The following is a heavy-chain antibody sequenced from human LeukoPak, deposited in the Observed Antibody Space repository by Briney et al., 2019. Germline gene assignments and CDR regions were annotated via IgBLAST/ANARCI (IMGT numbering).Heavy chain of an antibody. CDR2: MSGSGGST. J-gene: IGHJ3*02. D-gene: IGHD6-19*01. CDR1: GFTFSIYG. CDR3: AKGQAGIAVAFDI. V-gene: IGHV3-23*01. Sequence: PGGSLRLSCAASGFTFSIYGMSWVRQAPGRGLEWVSAMSGSGGSTYYADSVKGRFTISRDNSKNTLYLQMNSLRAEDTAVYYCAKGQAGIAVAFDIWGQGTMVTVSS.